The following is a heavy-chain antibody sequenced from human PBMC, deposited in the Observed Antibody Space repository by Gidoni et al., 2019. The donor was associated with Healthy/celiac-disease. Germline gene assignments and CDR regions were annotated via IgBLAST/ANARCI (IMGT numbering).Heavy chain of an antibody. CDR2: ISGSGGST. V-gene: IGHV3-23*01. J-gene: IGHJ3*02. CDR3: AKDQYCISTSCYLGAFDI. D-gene: IGHD2-2*01. Sequence: EVQLLESGGGLVQPGGSLRLSCAASAFTFSSSAMSWVRQAPGKGLEGVSAISGSGGSTYYADAVKGRFTISRDNSKNTLYLQRNSLRAEDTAVYYCAKDQYCISTSCYLGAFDIWGQGTMVTVSS. CDR1: AFTFSSSA.